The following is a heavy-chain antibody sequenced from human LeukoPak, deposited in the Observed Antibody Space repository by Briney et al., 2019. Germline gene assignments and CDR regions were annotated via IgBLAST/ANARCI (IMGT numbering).Heavy chain of an antibody. V-gene: IGHV5-51*01. CDR3: ASGHGRYNSSWYQANYFDY. J-gene: IGHJ4*02. Sequence: GESLKISCKGSGYGFTSYWIGWVRQMPGKGLEWMGIIYPGDSDTRYSPSFQGQVTISADKSISTAYLQWSSLKASDTAMYYCASGHGRYNSSWYQANYFDYWGQGTLVTVSS. D-gene: IGHD6-13*01. CDR2: IYPGDSDT. CDR1: GYGFTSYW.